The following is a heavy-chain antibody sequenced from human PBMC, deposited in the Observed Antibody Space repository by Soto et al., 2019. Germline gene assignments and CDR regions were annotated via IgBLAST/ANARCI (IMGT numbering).Heavy chain of an antibody. CDR2: VSGSGDST. J-gene: IGHJ4*02. V-gene: IGHV3-23*01. Sequence: QPGGSLRLSCVASGFTFDNYAMGWVRQAPGKGLEWVSGVSGSGDSTYYADSVKGRFTISRDNSKNTVFLQISSLRAEDTATYFCAKVGDYDFWSGYPYFDYWGQGTPVTVSS. CDR3: AKVGDYDFWSGYPYFDY. CDR1: GFTFDNYA. D-gene: IGHD3-3*01.